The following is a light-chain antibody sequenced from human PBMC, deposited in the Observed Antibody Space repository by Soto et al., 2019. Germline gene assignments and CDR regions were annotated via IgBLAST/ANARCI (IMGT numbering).Light chain of an antibody. CDR3: QVSDSSTESEV. Sequence: SYELTQPPSVSVSPGQTASITCSGDKLGDKYACWYQQKPGQSPVLVIYQDTKRPSGIPERFSGSNSGTTATLTISGTQAMDEADYYCQVSDSSTESEVFGGGTKLTVL. CDR1: KLGDKY. CDR2: QDT. J-gene: IGLJ2*01. V-gene: IGLV3-1*01.